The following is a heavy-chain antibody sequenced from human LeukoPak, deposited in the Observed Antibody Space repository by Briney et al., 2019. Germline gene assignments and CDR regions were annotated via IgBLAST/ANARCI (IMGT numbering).Heavy chain of an antibody. CDR1: GGTFSSYA. J-gene: IGHJ4*02. V-gene: IGHV1-69*01. CDR2: IIPIFGTA. CDR3: ARDYGSGSYYDY. Sequence: SVKVSCKASGGTFSSYAISWVRQAPGQGLEWMGWIIPIFGTANYAQKFQGRVTITADESTSTAYMELSSLRSEDTAVYYCARDYGSGSYYDYWGQGTLVTVSS. D-gene: IGHD3-10*01.